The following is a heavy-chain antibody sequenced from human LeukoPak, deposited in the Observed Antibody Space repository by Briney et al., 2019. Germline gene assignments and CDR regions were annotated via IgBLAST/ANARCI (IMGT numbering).Heavy chain of an antibody. CDR3: ARDPLYSSYIDP. Sequence: PSQTLSLTCTVSGGSISSGSYYWSWIRQPAGKGLEWIGRIYTSGSTNYNPSLKSRVTISVDTSKNQFSLKLSSVTAADTAVYYCARDPLYSSYIDPWGQGTLVTVSS. V-gene: IGHV4-61*02. CDR1: GGSISSGSYY. J-gene: IGHJ5*02. D-gene: IGHD6-6*01. CDR2: IYTSGST.